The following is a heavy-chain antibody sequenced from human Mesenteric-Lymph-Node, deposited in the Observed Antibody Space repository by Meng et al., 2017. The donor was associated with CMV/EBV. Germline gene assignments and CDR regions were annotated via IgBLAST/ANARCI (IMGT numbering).Heavy chain of an antibody. D-gene: IGHD4-11*01. CDR1: GFIFSNYG. CDR3: AKDLRDYSNDH. V-gene: IGHV3-33*06. J-gene: IGHJ4*02. Sequence: GESLKISCVVSGFIFSNYGMHWVRQAPGKGLEWVAVMWSDGSNEYSADSVKGRFTISRDNSKNTLYLQMNSLRAEDTAVYYCAKDLRDYSNDHWGPGTLVTVSS. CDR2: MWSDGSNE.